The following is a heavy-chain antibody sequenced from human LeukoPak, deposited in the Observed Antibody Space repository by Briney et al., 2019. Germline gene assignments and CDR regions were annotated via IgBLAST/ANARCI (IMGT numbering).Heavy chain of an antibody. CDR1: GYTLTELS. D-gene: IGHD3-22*01. CDR3: ATSYYYDSSGYSKHDY. CDR2: FDPEDGEI. V-gene: IGHV1-24*01. J-gene: IGHJ4*02. Sequence: ASVKVSCKVSGYTLTELSMHWVRQAPGKGLEWMGGFDPEDGEIIYAQKFQGRVTMTEDTSTDTAYMELSSLRSEDTAVYYCATSYYYDSSGYSKHDYWGQGTLVTVSS.